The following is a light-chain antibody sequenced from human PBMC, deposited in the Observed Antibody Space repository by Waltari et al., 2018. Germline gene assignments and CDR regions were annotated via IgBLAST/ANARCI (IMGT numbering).Light chain of an antibody. Sequence: QSALTQPASVFGSPVQWIIIPCSGTIGYVGCLNYVSLYHQHPCKSPTLMIYDVTNRPSVVSDRFSGSKSGNTASLTISGLQAEDEADYYCSSWISSSTLVFGGGTKLTFL. J-gene: IGLJ2*01. CDR3: SSWISSSTLV. CDR2: DVT. V-gene: IGLV2-14*03. CDR1: IGYVGCLNY.